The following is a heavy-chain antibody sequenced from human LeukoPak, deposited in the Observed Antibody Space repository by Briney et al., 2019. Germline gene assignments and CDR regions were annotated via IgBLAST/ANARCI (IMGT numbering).Heavy chain of an antibody. CDR1: GFTFSSYA. V-gene: IGHV3-30*02. Sequence: GGSLRLSCVASGFTFSSYAMHWVRQAPGKGLEWLTFIRYDGRNKYYADSLKGRFTISGDNSKNTLYLEVDSLRPEDTAVYYCAIIHHYGDYVALAFDIWGQGTMVTVSS. J-gene: IGHJ3*02. D-gene: IGHD4-17*01. CDR3: AIIHHYGDYVALAFDI. CDR2: IRYDGRNK.